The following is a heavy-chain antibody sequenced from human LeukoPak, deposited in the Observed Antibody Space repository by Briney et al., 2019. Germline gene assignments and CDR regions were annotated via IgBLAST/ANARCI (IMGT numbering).Heavy chain of an antibody. J-gene: IGHJ6*03. V-gene: IGHV3-30*02. CDR3: ARGNPYYYYMDV. CDR1: GFTFSSYG. Sequence: GGSLRLSCAASGFTFSSYGMHWVRQAPGKGLEWVAFIRYDGSNKYYADSVKGRFTISRDNSKNTLYLQMNSLRAEDTAVYYCARGNPYYYYMDVWGKGTTVTVSS. CDR2: IRYDGSNK.